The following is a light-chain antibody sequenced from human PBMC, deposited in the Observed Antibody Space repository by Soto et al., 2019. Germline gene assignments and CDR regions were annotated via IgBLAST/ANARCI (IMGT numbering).Light chain of an antibody. CDR1: QSVSSN. Sequence: EIVMTQSPATLSVSPGERATLSCRASQSVSSNLAWYQQKPGQAPRLLIYDASNRATGIPARFSGSGSGTDFTLTISRVEPEDFAVYYCQQYGNSPQTFGQGTKVDIK. CDR3: QQYGNSPQT. V-gene: IGKV3D-15*01. J-gene: IGKJ1*01. CDR2: DAS.